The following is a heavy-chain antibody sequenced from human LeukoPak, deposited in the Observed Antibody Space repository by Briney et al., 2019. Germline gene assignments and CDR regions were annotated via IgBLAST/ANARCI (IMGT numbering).Heavy chain of an antibody. CDR2: IYSGGST. CDR3: ASPYDIPAGYGMDV. Sequence: GGSLRLSCAASGFTVSSNYMSWVRQAPGKGLEWVSVIYSGGSTYYADSVKGRFTISRDNSKNTLYLQMNSLRAEDTAVYYCASPYDIPAGYGMDVWGQGTTVTVSS. D-gene: IGHD3-9*01. V-gene: IGHV3-66*01. J-gene: IGHJ6*02. CDR1: GFTVSSNY.